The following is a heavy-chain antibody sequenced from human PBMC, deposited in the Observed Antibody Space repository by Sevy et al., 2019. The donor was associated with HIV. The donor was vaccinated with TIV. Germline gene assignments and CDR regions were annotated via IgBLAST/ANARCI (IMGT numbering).Heavy chain of an antibody. D-gene: IGHD3-3*01. V-gene: IGHV3-23*01. CDR3: AKDYMLNLWRGYFDS. J-gene: IGHJ4*02. Sequence: GGSLRLSCAASGLTFNSHAMSWVRQPPGRGLEWVSAVSGSGETTVCADSVRGRFTISRDNSKNTLFLVMNILRAEDTAVYYCAKDYMLNLWRGYFDSWGQGTLVTVSS. CDR1: GLTFNSHA. CDR2: VSGSGETT.